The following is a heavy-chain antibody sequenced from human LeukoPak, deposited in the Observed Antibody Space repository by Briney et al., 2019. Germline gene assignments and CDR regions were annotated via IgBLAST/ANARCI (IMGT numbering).Heavy chain of an antibody. Sequence: GSLRLSCAASGFTFSSYAMSWIRQAPGKGLEWIGYIYYYSGSTIYNPSLKSRVTISVDTSKNQFSLKLSSVTAADTAVYYCARSGSGLQPFDYWGQGTLVTVSS. J-gene: IGHJ4*02. CDR3: ARSGSGLQPFDY. D-gene: IGHD3-10*01. CDR1: GFTFSSYA. V-gene: IGHV4-59*01. CDR2: IYYYSGST.